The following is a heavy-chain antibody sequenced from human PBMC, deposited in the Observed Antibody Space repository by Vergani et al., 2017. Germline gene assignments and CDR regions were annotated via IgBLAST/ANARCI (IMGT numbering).Heavy chain of an antibody. CDR1: GFTFNHYA. V-gene: IGHV3-23*01. J-gene: IGHJ6*02. Sequence: EVQLLESGGDLVQPGGSLRLSCAASGFTFNHYAMNWVRQAPGKGLEWVSGISGSGVSTYYAGSVKGRFTISRDSSKNTLYLQRNSLSAGDTAVYYCAKANPRNSGYDYLYYYHAMDVWGQGTTVTVSS. CDR3: AKANPRNSGYDYLYYYHAMDV. CDR2: ISGSGVST. D-gene: IGHD5-12*01.